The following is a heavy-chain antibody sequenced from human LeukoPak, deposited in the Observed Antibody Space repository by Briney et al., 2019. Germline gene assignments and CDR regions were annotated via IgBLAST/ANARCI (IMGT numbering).Heavy chain of an antibody. CDR2: TSGSGGVT. J-gene: IGHJ5*02. CDR1: GFTFNNYA. Sequence: GGSLRLSCATSGFTFNNYAMHWVRQAPGKGLEWVSGTSGSGGVTYYADSVKGRFTISRDNSKNTLYLQMNSLRAEDTAVYYCASERTLDCGGDCYNDHWGQGTLVTVSS. V-gene: IGHV3-23*01. CDR3: ASERTLDCGGDCYNDH. D-gene: IGHD2-21*02.